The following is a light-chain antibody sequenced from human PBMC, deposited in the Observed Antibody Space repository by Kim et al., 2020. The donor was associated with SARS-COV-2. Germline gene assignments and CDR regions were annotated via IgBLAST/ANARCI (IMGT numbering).Light chain of an antibody. CDR2: EAS. J-gene: IGKJ4*01. CDR1: QSIGTW. Sequence: DIQMTQSPSTLSVSVGDRVTITCRASQSIGTWLAWYQQKPGKAPRLLIYEASNLDSGVPSRFSGSGSGTEFTLTISSLQTDDFATYYCKKYNRSPGLICGGGPKV. V-gene: IGKV1-5*03. CDR3: KKYNRSPGLI.